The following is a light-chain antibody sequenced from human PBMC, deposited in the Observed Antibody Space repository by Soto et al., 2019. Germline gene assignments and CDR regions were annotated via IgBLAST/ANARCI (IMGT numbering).Light chain of an antibody. CDR2: EVS. CDR3: SSYTSSSAVV. Sequence: QSALTQPASVSGSPGQAVTISCTGTSSDIGYYKYVSWYQQHPGKAPKLMIYEVSNRPSGVSNRFSGSKSGNTASLTISGLQAEDEADYYCSSYTSSSAVVFGGGTKVTV. V-gene: IGLV2-14*01. CDR1: SSDIGYYKY. J-gene: IGLJ2*01.